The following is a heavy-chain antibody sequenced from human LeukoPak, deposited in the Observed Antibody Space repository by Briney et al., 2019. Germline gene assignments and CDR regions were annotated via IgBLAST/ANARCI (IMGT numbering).Heavy chain of an antibody. CDR1: GFTFNTYG. CDR3: ARGFYDFWSGPSAMDV. Sequence: PGGSLRLSCAASGFTFNTYGMHWVRQAPGKGLEWVAVIWYDGSNKYYVDSVKGRFTISRDNSKNTLYLQMNSLRAEDTAVYYCARGFYDFWSGPSAMDVWGQGTTVTVSS. D-gene: IGHD3-3*01. J-gene: IGHJ6*02. V-gene: IGHV3-33*01. CDR2: IWYDGSNK.